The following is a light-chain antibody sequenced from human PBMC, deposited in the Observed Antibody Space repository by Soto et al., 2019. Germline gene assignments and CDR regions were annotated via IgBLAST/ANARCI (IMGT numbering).Light chain of an antibody. CDR2: GAS. CDR3: LQYNDWPRT. J-gene: IGKJ1*01. V-gene: IGKV3-15*01. CDR1: QSVNAN. Sequence: EILMTQSPATLSVSPGERATLSCRASQSVNANLAWYQQKSGRAPRLLIFGASTRATDIPGRFSGSGSGTEFTLTISGLQPEAFAVYYCLQYNDWPRTFGQGTKV.